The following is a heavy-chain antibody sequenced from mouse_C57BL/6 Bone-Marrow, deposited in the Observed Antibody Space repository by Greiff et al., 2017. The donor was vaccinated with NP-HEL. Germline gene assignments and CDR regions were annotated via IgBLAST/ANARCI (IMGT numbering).Heavy chain of an antibody. V-gene: IGHV1-19*01. CDR2: INPYNGGT. J-gene: IGHJ3*01. CDR1: GYTFTDYY. CDR3: ARGVIYYCGSSYAWFAY. D-gene: IGHD1-1*01. Sequence: VQLQQSGPVLVKPGASVKMSCKASGYTFTDYYMNWVKQSHGKSLEWIGVINPYNGGTSYNQKFKGKATLTVDKSSSTAYMELNSLTSEDSAIYYCARGVIYYCGSSYAWFAYWDQGTVVTVSA.